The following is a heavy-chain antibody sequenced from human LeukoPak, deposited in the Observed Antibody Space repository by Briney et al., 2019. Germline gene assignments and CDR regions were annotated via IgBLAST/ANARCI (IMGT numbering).Heavy chain of an antibody. Sequence: PGGSLRLSCAASGFTFSSYGMHWVRQAPGKGLEWVAVISYDGSNKYYADSVKGRFAISRDNSKNTLYLQMNSLRAEDTAVYYCAKDWRYCSGGSCPPLYFDYWGQGTLVTVSS. CDR2: ISYDGSNK. CDR3: AKDWRYCSGGSCPPLYFDY. J-gene: IGHJ4*02. V-gene: IGHV3-30*18. CDR1: GFTFSSYG. D-gene: IGHD2-15*01.